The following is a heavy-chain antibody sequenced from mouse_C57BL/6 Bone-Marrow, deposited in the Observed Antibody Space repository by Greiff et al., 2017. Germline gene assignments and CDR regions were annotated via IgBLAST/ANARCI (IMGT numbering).Heavy chain of an antibody. J-gene: IGHJ3*01. V-gene: IGHV1-69*01. CDR2: IDPSDSYT. CDR1: GYTFTSYW. CDR3: ARGSGLPWFAY. D-gene: IGHD3-2*02. Sequence: QVQLQQPGAELVMPGASVKLSCKASGYTFTSYWMHWVKQRPGQGLEWIGEIDPSDSYTNYNQKFKGKSTLTVDKSSSTAYMQLSSLTSEDSAVYYCARGSGLPWFAYWGQETLVTVSA.